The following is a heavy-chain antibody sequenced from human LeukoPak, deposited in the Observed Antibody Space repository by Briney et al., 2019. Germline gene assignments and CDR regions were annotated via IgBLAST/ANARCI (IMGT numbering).Heavy chain of an antibody. D-gene: IGHD2-15*01. J-gene: IGHJ4*02. Sequence: PGGSLRLSCAASGFTFSSYWMSWVRQAPGEGLEWVANIKQDGSEKYYVDSVKGRFTISRDNAKNSLYLQMNSLRVEDTAVYYCARAKRYCSGGSCYIGRFDYWGQGTLVTVSS. V-gene: IGHV3-7*01. CDR2: IKQDGSEK. CDR3: ARAKRYCSGGSCYIGRFDY. CDR1: GFTFSSYW.